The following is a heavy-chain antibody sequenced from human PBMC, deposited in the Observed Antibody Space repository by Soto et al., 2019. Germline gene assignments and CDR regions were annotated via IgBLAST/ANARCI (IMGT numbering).Heavy chain of an antibody. CDR2: IKTKTDGGTT. J-gene: IGHJ4*02. V-gene: IGHV3-15*07. Sequence: GGSLRLSCAASGFTFSNAWMNWVLQAPWKGLEWVGRIKTKTDGGTTDYAAPVRGSFTIPTDDSTKTLYPQMNSLNSEDTAVYYCATLKSPRGHSSTWYLTRYWGQGTLSPSPQ. CDR1: GFTFSNAW. CDR3: ATLKSPRGHSSTWYLTRY. D-gene: IGHD6-13*01.